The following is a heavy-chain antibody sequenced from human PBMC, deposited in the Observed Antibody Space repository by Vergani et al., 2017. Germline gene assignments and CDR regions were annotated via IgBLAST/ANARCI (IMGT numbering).Heavy chain of an antibody. CDR3: AKDDYYXSGSYYSRYYYYYYGMDV. D-gene: IGHD3-10*01. Sequence: QVQLQESGPGLVKPSETLSLTCTVSGGSISSYYWSWIRQPPGKGLEWIGYIYYSGSTNYNPSLKSRVTISVDTSKNQFSLKLSSVTAADTAVYYCAKDDYYXSGSYYSRYYYYYYGMDVWGQGTTVTVSS. V-gene: IGHV4-59*12. J-gene: IGHJ6*02. CDR2: IYYSGST. CDR1: GGSISSYY.